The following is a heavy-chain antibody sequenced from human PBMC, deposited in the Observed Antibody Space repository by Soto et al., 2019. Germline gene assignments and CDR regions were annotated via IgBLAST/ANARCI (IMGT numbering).Heavy chain of an antibody. D-gene: IGHD3-9*01. Sequence: GGSLRLSCAASGFTFSTYAMHWVRQAPGRGLEWVAVISYGGRNIFYANSVKGRFTISRDSAKSTLYLQMNNLRRDDTAIYYCARDMEARYFFDYWGQGALVTVSS. CDR2: ISYGGRNI. CDR1: GFTFSTYA. CDR3: ARDMEARYFFDY. V-gene: IGHV3-30*04. J-gene: IGHJ4*02.